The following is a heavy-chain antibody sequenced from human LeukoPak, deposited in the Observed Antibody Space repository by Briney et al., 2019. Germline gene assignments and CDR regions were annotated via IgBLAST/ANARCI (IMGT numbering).Heavy chain of an antibody. D-gene: IGHD2-21*02. CDR1: GFTFSSYA. V-gene: IGHV3-23*01. CDR3: AKDQGGDFYYFDY. Sequence: GGSLRLSCAASGFTFSSYAMSWVRQAPGKGPEWVSAISGSGGSTYYADSVKGRFTISRDNSKNTLYLQMNSLRAEDTAVYYCAKDQGGDFYYFDYWGQGTLVTVSS. CDR2: ISGSGGST. J-gene: IGHJ4*02.